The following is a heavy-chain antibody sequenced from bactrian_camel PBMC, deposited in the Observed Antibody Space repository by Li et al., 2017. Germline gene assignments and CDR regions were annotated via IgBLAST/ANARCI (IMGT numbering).Heavy chain of an antibody. V-gene: IGHV3S40*01. Sequence: DVQLVESGGSLVQPGGSLRLSCLASGFAFSSYAMNWVCLAPGKGLEWVSSINSVGDITYYVDSVKGRFTISQDDAKKTVYLQMNDLKPEDTAMYYCAADSVGPIPTENIEASDFTYWGQGTQVTVS. CDR1: GFAFSSYA. J-gene: IGHJ6*01. CDR3: AADSVGPIPTENIEASDFTY. CDR2: INSVGDIT. D-gene: IGHD4*01.